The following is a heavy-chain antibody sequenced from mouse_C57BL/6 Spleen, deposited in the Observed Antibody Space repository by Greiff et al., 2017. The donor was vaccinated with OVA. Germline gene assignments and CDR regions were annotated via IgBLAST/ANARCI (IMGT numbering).Heavy chain of an antibody. J-gene: IGHJ4*01. CDR3: ASLYGSSYEDY. Sequence: VQLKQPGAELVRPGTSVKLSCKASGYTFTSYWMHWVKQRPGQGLEWIGVIDPSDSYTNYNQKFKGKATLTVDTSSSTAYMQLSSLTSEDSAVYYCASLYGSSYEDYWGQGTSVTVSS. D-gene: IGHD1-1*01. CDR1: GYTFTSYW. CDR2: IDPSDSYT. V-gene: IGHV1-59*01.